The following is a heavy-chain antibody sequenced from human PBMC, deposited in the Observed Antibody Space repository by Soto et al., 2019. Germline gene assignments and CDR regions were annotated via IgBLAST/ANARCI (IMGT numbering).Heavy chain of an antibody. D-gene: IGHD3-10*01. CDR3: ARITSMVRGGSDNGCGH. CDR1: GGTFSSYA. V-gene: IGHV1-69*01. CDR2: IIPMYGPA. J-gene: IGHJ4*01. Sequence: VPLVQSGAEVKKPGYSVTVSCKASGGTFSSYAIHWVRKAPGQGLEWMGGIIPMYGPAKYAQRFQGRVTITADEATTTVHMELTSLTSHDTAVYYCARITSMVRGGSDNGCGHWGQVTQVTLSS.